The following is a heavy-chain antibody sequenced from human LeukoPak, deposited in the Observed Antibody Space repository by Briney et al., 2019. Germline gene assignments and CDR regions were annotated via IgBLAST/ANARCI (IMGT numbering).Heavy chain of an antibody. D-gene: IGHD1-26*01. Sequence: SETLSLTCTVSGGSISSYYWSWTRQPPGKGLEWIGYIYYSGSTNYNPSLKSRVTISVDTSKNQFSLKLSSVTAADTAVYYCARAEWELKVPGAFDIWGQGTMVTVSS. CDR3: ARAEWELKVPGAFDI. V-gene: IGHV4-59*01. CDR1: GGSISSYY. J-gene: IGHJ3*02. CDR2: IYYSGST.